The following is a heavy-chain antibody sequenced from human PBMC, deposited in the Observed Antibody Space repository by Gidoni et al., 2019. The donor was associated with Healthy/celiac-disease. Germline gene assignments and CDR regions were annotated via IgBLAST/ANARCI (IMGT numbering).Heavy chain of an antibody. V-gene: IGHV4-39*01. CDR3: ARATTYYDILTGYYNGAFDI. J-gene: IGHJ3*02. CDR1: GGSISSSSYY. CDR2: IYYSGST. D-gene: IGHD3-9*01. Sequence: QLQLQESGPGLVKPSETLSLTCTVSGGSISSSSYYWGWIRQPPGKGLEWIGSIYYSGSTYYNPSLKSRVTISVDTSKNQFSLKLSSVTAADTAVYYCARATTYYDILTGYYNGAFDIWGQGTMVTVSS.